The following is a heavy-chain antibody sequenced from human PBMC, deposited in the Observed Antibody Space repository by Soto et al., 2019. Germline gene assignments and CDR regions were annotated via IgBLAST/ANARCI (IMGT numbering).Heavy chain of an antibody. CDR1: GGTFSNYA. Sequence: QVQLVQSGAEVKKPGSSVKVSCKVSGGTFSNYAIDWVRLAPGHGLEWMGGIVPIFGTTYYTQTFQGRATIIADDSTPRDYFEMSSMRSEDTAISNCARVVAVSVLYSYHGLDVWGQGTAVTVSS. CDR2: IVPIFGTT. J-gene: IGHJ6*02. V-gene: IGHV1-69*12. CDR3: ARVVAVSVLYSYHGLDV. D-gene: IGHD6-19*01.